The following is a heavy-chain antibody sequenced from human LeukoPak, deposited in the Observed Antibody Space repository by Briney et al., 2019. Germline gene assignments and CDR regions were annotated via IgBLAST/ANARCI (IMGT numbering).Heavy chain of an antibody. D-gene: IGHD1-26*01. V-gene: IGHV3-23*01. CDR2: ISDSGGTT. CDR3: VTEVSGSFPT. CDR1: GFTFSSYA. J-gene: IGHJ4*02. Sequence: GGSLRLSCAASGFTFSSYAMNWVRQAPGKGLEWVSSISDSGGTTFYADSVKGRFTISRHNSKNTLYLQMNSLKNEDTAVYYCVTEVSGSFPTWGQGTLVTVSS.